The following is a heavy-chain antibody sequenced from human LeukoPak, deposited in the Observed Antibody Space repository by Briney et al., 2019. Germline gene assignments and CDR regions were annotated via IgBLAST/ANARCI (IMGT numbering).Heavy chain of an antibody. CDR1: GFTFSSYA. CDR2: ISGSGGST. V-gene: IGHV3-23*01. Sequence: PGGSLRLSCAASGFTFSSYAMSWVRQAPGKGLEWVSAISGSGGSTYYADSVKGRFTISRDDSKNTLYLQMNSLRAEDTAVYYCAKDPDGMTTVTHWGQGTLVTVSS. J-gene: IGHJ4*02. D-gene: IGHD4-17*01. CDR3: AKDPDGMTTVTH.